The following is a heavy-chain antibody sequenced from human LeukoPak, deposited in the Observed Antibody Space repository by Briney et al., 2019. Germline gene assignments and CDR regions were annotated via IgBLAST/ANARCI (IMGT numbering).Heavy chain of an antibody. Sequence: GSLRLSCVASGFTFRSCEMNWVRHPPGKGLEGIGEVSHGGTTNYSPSLKSRVTISIDKSRNQFSLKMVSVTAADTAVYYCARDRPRIWLGEIQREALDVWGQGTMVIVSS. D-gene: IGHD3-10*01. CDR3: ARDRPRIWLGEIQREALDV. CDR2: VSHGGTT. V-gene: IGHV4/OR15-8*02. CDR1: GFTFRSCEM. J-gene: IGHJ3*01.